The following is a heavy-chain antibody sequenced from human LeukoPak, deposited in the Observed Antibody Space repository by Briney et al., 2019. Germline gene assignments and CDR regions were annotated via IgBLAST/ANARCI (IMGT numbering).Heavy chain of an antibody. D-gene: IGHD2-2*02. Sequence: ASVNVSCKASGYTFTSYAMNWVRQAPGQGLEWMGWINTNTGNPTYAQGFTGRFVFSLDTSVSTAYLQISSLKAEDTAVYYCARGDGYQLLYNYYYYGMDVWGQGTTVTVSS. CDR2: INTNTGNP. V-gene: IGHV7-4-1*02. CDR1: GYTFTSYA. J-gene: IGHJ6*02. CDR3: ARGDGYQLLYNYYYYGMDV.